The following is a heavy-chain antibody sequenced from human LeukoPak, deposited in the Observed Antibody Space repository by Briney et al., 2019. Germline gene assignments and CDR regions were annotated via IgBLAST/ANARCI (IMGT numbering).Heavy chain of an antibody. CDR2: IYTSGST. CDR3: ARGYCSSTSCYWRY. D-gene: IGHD2-2*01. J-gene: IGHJ4*02. Sequence: PSDPLSLTCTVSGGSICSGSYYWSWIRQPAGKGLEWIGRIYTSGSTNYNPSLKSRVTISVDTSKNQFSLKLSSVTAADTAVYYCARGYCSSTSCYWRYWGQGTLVTVSS. V-gene: IGHV4-61*02. CDR1: GGSICSGSYY.